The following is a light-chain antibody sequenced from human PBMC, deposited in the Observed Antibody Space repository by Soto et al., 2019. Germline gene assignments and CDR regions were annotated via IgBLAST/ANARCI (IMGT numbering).Light chain of an antibody. V-gene: IGKV1-39*01. CDR2: DTS. CDR3: LQDYSPLLA. CDR1: QSIASF. J-gene: IGKJ4*01. Sequence: DIQMTQSRSSLSASIGDTVTITCRASQSIASFLNWLQLKPGKAPKLLISDTSTLQSGVPSRFSGGGSGTEFTLTIRSLQPEDSALYFCLQDYSPLLAFGAGTRVEIK.